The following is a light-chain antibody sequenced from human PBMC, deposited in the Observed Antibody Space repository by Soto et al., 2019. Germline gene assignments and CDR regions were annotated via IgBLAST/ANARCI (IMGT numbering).Light chain of an antibody. CDR3: QQRSNWPLT. J-gene: IGKJ4*01. Sequence: IALTQSPATLSLSAGSMATLSCQASKSVSSYVAWYQQTPGQAPRLLIYDASNRATGVPARFSGSGSGTDFTLTISSLEPEDFAVYYCQQRSNWPLTFGGGTKVDIK. V-gene: IGKV3-11*01. CDR1: KSVSSY. CDR2: DAS.